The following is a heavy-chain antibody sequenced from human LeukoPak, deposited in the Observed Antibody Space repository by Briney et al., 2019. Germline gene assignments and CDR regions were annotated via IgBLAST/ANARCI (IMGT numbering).Heavy chain of an antibody. CDR1: GYTFTGYY. Sequence: ASVKVSCKASGYTFTGYYMHWVRQAPGQGLEWMGWINPNSGGTNYAQKFQGRVTITADESTTTAYMELRSLRSEDTAVYYCARGVRNSGSYYVDYWGQGTPVTVSS. CDR3: ARGVRNSGSYYVDY. D-gene: IGHD1-26*01. J-gene: IGHJ4*02. CDR2: INPNSGGT. V-gene: IGHV1-2*02.